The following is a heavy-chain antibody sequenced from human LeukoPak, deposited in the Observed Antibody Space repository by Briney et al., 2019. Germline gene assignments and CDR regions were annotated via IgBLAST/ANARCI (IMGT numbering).Heavy chain of an antibody. CDR1: GGTFSSYA. V-gene: IGHV1-69*01. D-gene: IGHD6-6*01. J-gene: IGHJ6*02. CDR2: IIPIFGTA. CDR3: ARDDPGTSRYYYGMDV. Sequence: ASVKVSCKASGGTFSSYAISWVRQAPGQGLEWMGGIIPIFGTANYAQKFQGRVTITADESTSAAYMELSSLRSGDTAVYYCARDDPGTSRYYYGMDVWGQGTTVTVSS.